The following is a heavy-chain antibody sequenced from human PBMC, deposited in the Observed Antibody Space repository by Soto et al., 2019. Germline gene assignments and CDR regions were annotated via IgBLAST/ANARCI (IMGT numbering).Heavy chain of an antibody. V-gene: IGHV4-59*01. CDR2: IYYSGNT. CDR1: GDYISSYY. D-gene: IGHD7-27*01. Sequence: SETLSLTCTVSGDYISSYYWSWIRQPPGKGLEWIAYIYYSGNTNYNPSLKSRVTISVDTSKNQFSLKLSSVTAADTAVYYCARRWGTYFDFWGQGTLVTVSS. CDR3: ARRWGTYFDF. J-gene: IGHJ4*02.